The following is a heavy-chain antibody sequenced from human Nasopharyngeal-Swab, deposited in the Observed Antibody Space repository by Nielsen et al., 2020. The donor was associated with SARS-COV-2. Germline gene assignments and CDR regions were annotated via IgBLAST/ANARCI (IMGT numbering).Heavy chain of an antibody. J-gene: IGHJ4*02. V-gene: IGHV1-46*01. CDR3: ARDLWAVGATSN. CDR2: INPSGGST. D-gene: IGHD1-26*01. CDR1: GYTFTSYY. Sequence: ASVKVSCKASGYTFTSYYMHWVRQAPGQGLEWMGIINPSGGSTSYATKFQGRVTMTRDTSTSTVYMELSSLRSEDTAVYYCARDLWAVGATSNWGQGTLVTVSS.